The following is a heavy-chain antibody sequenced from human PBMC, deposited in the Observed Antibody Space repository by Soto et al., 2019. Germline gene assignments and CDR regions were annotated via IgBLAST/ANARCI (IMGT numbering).Heavy chain of an antibody. CDR1: GYTFTGYY. D-gene: IGHD6-6*01. J-gene: IGHJ6*02. CDR3: ARGTAYSSSSHYYGMDV. Sequence: ASVKVSCKASGYTFTGYYMHWVRQAPGQGLEWMGWINPNSGGTNYAQKFQGRVTMTRDTSISTAYMELSRLRSDDTAVYYCARGTAYSSSSHYYGMDVWGQGTTVTVSS. CDR2: INPNSGGT. V-gene: IGHV1-2*02.